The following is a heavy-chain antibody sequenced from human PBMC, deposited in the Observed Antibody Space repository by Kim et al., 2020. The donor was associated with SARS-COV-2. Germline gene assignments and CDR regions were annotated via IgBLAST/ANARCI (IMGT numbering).Heavy chain of an antibody. CDR2: IKCGSGET. CDR3: ARDGPIGAA. J-gene: IGHJ5*02. D-gene: IGHD1-26*01. Sequence: ASVKVSCKASGYIFTDYAIYWVRQAPGQSLEWMGWIKCGSGETKYSQKFQGKATISRDTYADTVYIELSSLRSEDTAAYYCARDGPIGAAWGQGTRVTVSS. V-gene: IGHV1-3*01. CDR1: GYIFTDYA.